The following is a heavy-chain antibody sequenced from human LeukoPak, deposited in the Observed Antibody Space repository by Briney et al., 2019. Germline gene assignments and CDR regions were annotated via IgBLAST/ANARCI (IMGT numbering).Heavy chain of an antibody. D-gene: IGHD4-23*01. CDR1: GFSLSTSGMR. CDR3: ARISNSNYFDY. CDR2: IDWDDDK. J-gene: IGHJ4*02. V-gene: IGHV2-70*04. Sequence: SGPTLVNPTQTLTLTCTFSGFSLSTSGMRVSWIRQPPGKALEWLARIDWDDDKFYSTSLKTRLTISKDTSKNQVVLTMTNMGPVDTATYYCARISNSNYFDYWGQGTLVTVSS.